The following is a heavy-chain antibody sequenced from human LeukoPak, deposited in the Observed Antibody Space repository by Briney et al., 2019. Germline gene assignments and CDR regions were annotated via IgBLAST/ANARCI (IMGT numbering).Heavy chain of an antibody. CDR1: GYSISSGYY. CDR2: IYHSGST. D-gene: IGHD1-26*01. V-gene: IGHV4-38-2*02. CDR3: AREDSGSSTWRLDY. Sequence: SETLSLTCTVPGYSISSGYYWGWIRQPPGKGLEWIGSIYHSGSTYYNPSLKSRVTISVDTSKNQFSLKLSSVTAADTAVYYCAREDSGSSTWRLDYWGQGTLVTVSS. J-gene: IGHJ4*02.